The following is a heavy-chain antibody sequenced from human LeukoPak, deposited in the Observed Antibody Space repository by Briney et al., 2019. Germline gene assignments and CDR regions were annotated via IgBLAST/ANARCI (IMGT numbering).Heavy chain of an antibody. J-gene: IGHJ3*02. V-gene: IGHV1-69*05. CDR2: IIPIFGTA. CDR1: GGTFSSYA. Sequence: SVKVSCKASGGTFSSYAISWVRQAPGQGLEWMGGIIPIFGTANYAQKFQGRVTITTDESTSTAYMELSSLRSEDTAVYYCARVRPPPDAFDIWGQGTMVTVSS. CDR3: ARVRPPPDAFDI.